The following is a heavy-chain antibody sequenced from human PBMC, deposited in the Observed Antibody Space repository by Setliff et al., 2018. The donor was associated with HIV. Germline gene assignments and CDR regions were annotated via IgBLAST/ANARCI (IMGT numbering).Heavy chain of an antibody. Sequence: SETLSLTCEVSGGSISSTKWWNWVRQPPGKGLEWIGEIYQSGTTNYNPSLKSRVTMSVDTSNNQFSLELSSVTAADTAVYYCARKSTLRYYYGSGSLDAFDIWGQGTKVT. CDR2: IYQSGTT. CDR3: ARKSTLRYYYGSGSLDAFDI. V-gene: IGHV4-4*02. CDR1: GGSISSTKW. D-gene: IGHD3-10*01. J-gene: IGHJ3*02.